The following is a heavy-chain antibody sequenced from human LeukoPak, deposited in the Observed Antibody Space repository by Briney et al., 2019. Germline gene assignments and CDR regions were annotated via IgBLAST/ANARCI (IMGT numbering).Heavy chain of an antibody. CDR2: IKPDGSKK. CDR1: GFTFSSYW. Sequence: GGSLRLSCAASGFTFSSYWMSWVRQAPGKGLEWVADIKPDGSKKYYADFVKGRFTISRDNAKNSLYLQLNSLRAEDTALYYCAREYYDNSGYSHDSWGQGTMVTVSS. D-gene: IGHD3-22*01. J-gene: IGHJ4*02. V-gene: IGHV3-7*01. CDR3: AREYYDNSGYSHDS.